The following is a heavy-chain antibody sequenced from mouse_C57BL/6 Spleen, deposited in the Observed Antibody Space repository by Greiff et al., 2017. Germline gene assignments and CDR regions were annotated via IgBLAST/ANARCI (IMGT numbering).Heavy chain of an antibody. J-gene: IGHJ3*01. CDR3: TTPLDCSGPSEFAY. D-gene: IGHD3-2*02. Sequence: VQLQQSGAELVRPGASVKLSCTASGFNINDYYMHWVKQRPEQGLEWIGRIDPEDGDTEYAPKFQGKATMTADQSSNTAYLQLSSLTSEDTAVYYCTTPLDCSGPSEFAYWGQGTLVTVSA. CDR2: IDPEDGDT. CDR1: GFNINDYY. V-gene: IGHV14-1*01.